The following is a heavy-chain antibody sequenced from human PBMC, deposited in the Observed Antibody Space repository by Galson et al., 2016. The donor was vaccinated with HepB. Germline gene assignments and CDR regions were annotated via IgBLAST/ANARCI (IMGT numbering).Heavy chain of an antibody. CDR1: GFNIRSCW. CDR2: INTDGNKI. D-gene: IGHD2-21*01. CDR3: VRDLPGTYYYGMDV. Sequence: SLRLSCAGHGFNIRSCWMHWVRQVPGRRPVWVARINTDGNKIAYADSVKGRLIISSDNTKNTLYLQANRLRVEETAVYYCVRDLPGTYYYGMDVCGKGTTVIVSS. J-gene: IGHJ6*04. V-gene: IGHV3-74*03.